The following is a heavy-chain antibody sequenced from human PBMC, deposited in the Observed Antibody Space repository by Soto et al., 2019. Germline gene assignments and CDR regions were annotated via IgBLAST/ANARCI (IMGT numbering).Heavy chain of an antibody. Sequence: GGSLRLSCAASGFTFDTSAMHWVRQAPGKGLEWVAVISYDGSSQFYAGSVKGRFTVSRDNSKNTLYLQVNNLRNDDTAVYYCTRGLLTDYFDYWGQGTLVTVPQ. CDR3: TRGLLTDYFDY. V-gene: IGHV3-30-3*01. CDR1: GFTFDTSA. CDR2: ISYDGSSQ. J-gene: IGHJ4*02.